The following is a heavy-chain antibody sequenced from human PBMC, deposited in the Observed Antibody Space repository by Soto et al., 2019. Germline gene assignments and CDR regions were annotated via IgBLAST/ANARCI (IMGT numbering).Heavy chain of an antibody. CDR2: IIPIFGTA. V-gene: IGHV1-69*13. D-gene: IGHD2-2*01. CDR1: GGTFSSYA. Sequence: SVKVSCKASGGTFSSYAISWVRQAPGQGLEWMGGIIPIFGTANYAQKFQGRVTITADESTSTAYMELSSLRSEDTAVYYCAGALEIVPAAMQYFDYWGQGTLVTVSS. CDR3: AGALEIVPAAMQYFDY. J-gene: IGHJ4*02.